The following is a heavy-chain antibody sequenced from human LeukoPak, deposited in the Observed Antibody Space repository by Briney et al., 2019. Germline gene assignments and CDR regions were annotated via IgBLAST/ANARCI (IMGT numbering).Heavy chain of an antibody. Sequence: GGPLRLSCAASGFTFSSFAIHWVRQAPGKGPEWVAVISYDGSNKYYADSVKGRFTISRDNSKNTLYLQMNSLRAEDTAVYYCARDPSLSIAVADPSFDYWGQGTLVTVSS. CDR1: GFTFSSFA. CDR2: ISYDGSNK. CDR3: ARDPSLSIAVADPSFDY. V-gene: IGHV3-30-3*01. D-gene: IGHD6-19*01. J-gene: IGHJ4*02.